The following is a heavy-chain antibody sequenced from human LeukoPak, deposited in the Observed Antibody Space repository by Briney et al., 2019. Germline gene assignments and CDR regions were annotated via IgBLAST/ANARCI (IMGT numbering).Heavy chain of an antibody. Sequence: PGGSLRPSCAASGFIVSHNYMTWVRQAPGKGLEWISVIYIDGTTYYADSVKGRFTISRDQANNTLYLQMNTLRDEDTAVYYCARGETGNHYYFDYWGQGTLVTVSS. J-gene: IGHJ4*02. CDR2: IYIDGTT. CDR1: GFIVSHNY. CDR3: ARGETGNHYYFDY. D-gene: IGHD1-14*01. V-gene: IGHV3-53*01.